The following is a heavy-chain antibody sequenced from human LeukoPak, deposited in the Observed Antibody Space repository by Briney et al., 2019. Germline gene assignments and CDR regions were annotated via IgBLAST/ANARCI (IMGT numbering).Heavy chain of an antibody. J-gene: IGHJ6*03. CDR1: GYTFTSYD. V-gene: IGHV1-8*03. CDR2: MNPNSGNT. Sequence: EASVKVSCKASGYTFTSYDINWVRQAPGQGLEWMGWMNPNSGNTGYAQKFQGRVTITRNTSISTAYMELSSLRSEDTAVYYCARASEVPAAIGYYYYMDVWGKGTTVTVSS. CDR3: ARASEVPAAIGYYYYMDV. D-gene: IGHD2-2*01.